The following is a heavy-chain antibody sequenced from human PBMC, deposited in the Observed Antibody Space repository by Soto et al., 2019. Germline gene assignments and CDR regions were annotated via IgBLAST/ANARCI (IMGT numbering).Heavy chain of an antibody. Sequence: QVQLQESGPGLVKPSETLSLTCTVSGGSISPYYWSWIRQPPGKGLEWIGYVYYSGHTNYSPSLESRVTISVDTSRNRFSLNLTSATAADTAVYYCARKGAAASYAHYYMDVRGRGTAVTVSS. CDR2: VYYSGHT. CDR3: ARKGAAASYAHYYMDV. V-gene: IGHV4-59*01. CDR1: GGSISPYY. J-gene: IGHJ6*03. D-gene: IGHD6-13*01.